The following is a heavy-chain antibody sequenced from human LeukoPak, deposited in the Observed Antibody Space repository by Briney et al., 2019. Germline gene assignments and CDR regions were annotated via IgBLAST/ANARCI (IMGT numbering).Heavy chain of an antibody. J-gene: IGHJ4*02. V-gene: IGHV3-30-3*01. CDR2: ISYDGSNK. CDR1: GFTFSSYA. CDR3: ARTTAIVGVPFDY. D-gene: IGHD1-26*01. Sequence: GGSLRLSCAASGFTFSSYAMSWVRQAPGKGLEWVAVISYDGSNKYYADSVKGRFTISRDNSKNTLYLQMNSLRAEDTAVYYCARTTAIVGVPFDYWGQGTLVTVSS.